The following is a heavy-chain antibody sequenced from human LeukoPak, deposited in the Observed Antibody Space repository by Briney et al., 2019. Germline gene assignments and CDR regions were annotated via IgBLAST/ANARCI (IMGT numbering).Heavy chain of an antibody. V-gene: IGHV4-59*05. D-gene: IGHD2-2*01. CDR1: GFIFSSYT. Sequence: GSLRLSCAASGFIFSSYTMNWVRQAPGKGLEWIGSIYYSGSTYYNPSLKSRVTISVDTSKNQFSLKLSSVTAADTAVYYCATSRSCSSTSCYRLTPPGGFDYWGQGTLVTVSS. CDR3: ATSRSCSSTSCYRLTPPGGFDY. J-gene: IGHJ4*02. CDR2: IYYSGST.